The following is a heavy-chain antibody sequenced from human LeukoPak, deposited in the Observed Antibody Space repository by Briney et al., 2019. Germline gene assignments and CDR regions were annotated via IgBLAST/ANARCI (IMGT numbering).Heavy chain of an antibody. CDR2: TYYRSKWSY. CDR3: ARALGVTFDY. J-gene: IGHJ4*02. D-gene: IGHD3-10*01. V-gene: IGHV6-1*01. Sequence: SQTLSLTCAISGDSVSSNSATWKWIRQSPSRGLEWLGRTYYRSKWSYDYAASVKSRITINPDTSKNQFSLQLNSVTPEDTAVYFCARALGVTFDYWGQGTLVTVSS. CDR1: GDSVSSNSAT.